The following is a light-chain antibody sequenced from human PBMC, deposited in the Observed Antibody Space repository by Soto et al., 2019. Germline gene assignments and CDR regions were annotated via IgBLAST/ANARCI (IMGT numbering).Light chain of an antibody. CDR2: AAS. J-gene: IGKJ2*01. V-gene: IGKV1-39*01. Sequence: DIQMTQSPSSLSASVGDRVTITCRASQSISTYLNWYQQKPGKAPNLLIYAASSLQSGVPSRFSGSGSGTDFTLPISSLQPEDFATYYCQQSYNTPPYTFGQGTKLEIK. CDR3: QQSYNTPPYT. CDR1: QSISTY.